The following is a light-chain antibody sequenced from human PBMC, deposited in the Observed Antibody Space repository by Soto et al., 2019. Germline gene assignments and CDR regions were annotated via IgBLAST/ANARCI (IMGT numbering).Light chain of an antibody. J-gene: IGLJ3*02. CDR2: EVT. CDR1: SSDVGAYNY. V-gene: IGLV2-8*01. Sequence: QSALTQPPSASGSPGQSVTISCTGTSSDVGAYNYVSWYQQHAGKAPKLVIYEVTKRPSGVPDRFSGSKSANTASLTVSGLQGEDEADYYCSSFASSNPWVFGGGTKVTVL. CDR3: SSFASSNPWV.